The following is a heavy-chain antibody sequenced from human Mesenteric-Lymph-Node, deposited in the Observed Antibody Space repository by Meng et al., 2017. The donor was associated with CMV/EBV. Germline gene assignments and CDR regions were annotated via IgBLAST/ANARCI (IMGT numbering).Heavy chain of an antibody. V-gene: IGHV4-61*01. CDR1: GDSVSGGSYY. J-gene: IGHJ4*02. CDR3: ARDQPADY. Sequence: QVQLPESGPGLVKPSETLSLTCTVSGDSVSGGSYYWTWIRQAQGKGXEWIGYIYNSVSTNYNPSLKSRVTISVDTSKNQFSLKLTSVTAADKAVYYCARDQPADYWGQGTLVTFSS. CDR2: IYNSVST.